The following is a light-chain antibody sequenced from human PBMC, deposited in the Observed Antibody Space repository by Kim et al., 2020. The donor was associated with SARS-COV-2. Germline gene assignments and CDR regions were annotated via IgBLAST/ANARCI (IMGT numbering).Light chain of an antibody. J-gene: IGLJ3*02. V-gene: IGLV1-44*01. CDR3: AAWDDSLNGPV. CDR2: TNN. CDR1: SSHNKTRS. Sequence: GQGVTSSCSGSSSHNKTRSVNWYQHHPGTAPRLLIYTNNLRPSGVPDRFSGSKSGTSASLAISGLQSEDEADYYCAAWDDSLNGPVFGGGTQLTVL.